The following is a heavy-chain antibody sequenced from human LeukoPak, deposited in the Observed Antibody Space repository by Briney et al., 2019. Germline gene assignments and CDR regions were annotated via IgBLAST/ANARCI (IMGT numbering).Heavy chain of an antibody. CDR1: GFTFSSYA. CDR2: ISYDGSNK. V-gene: IGHV3-30-3*01. CDR3: ARDPLYDY. J-gene: IGHJ4*02. Sequence: QPGRSLRLSCAASGFTFSSYAMHWVRQAPGKGLEWVAIISYDGSNKYYAESVKGRFTISRDNSKNTLYLEMNSLRAEDTAVYYCARDPLYDYWGQGTLVTVSS.